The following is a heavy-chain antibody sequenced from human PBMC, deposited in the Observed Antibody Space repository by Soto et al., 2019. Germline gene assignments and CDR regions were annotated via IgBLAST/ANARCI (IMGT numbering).Heavy chain of an antibody. V-gene: IGHV1-46*01. CDR1: GYTFTSYY. J-gene: IGHJ6*02. Sequence: ASVKVSCKASGYTFTSYYMHWVRQAPGQGLEWMGIINPSGGSTSYAQKFQGRVTMTRDTSTSTAYMELRSLRSDDTAVYYCARVPSTFTYYDFWSGSFYGMDVWGQGTTVTVSS. CDR2: INPSGGST. D-gene: IGHD3-3*01. CDR3: ARVPSTFTYYDFWSGSFYGMDV.